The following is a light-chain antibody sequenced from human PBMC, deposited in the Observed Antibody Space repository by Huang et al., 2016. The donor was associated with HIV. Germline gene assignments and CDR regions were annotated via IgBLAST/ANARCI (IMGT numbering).Light chain of an antibody. CDR1: QSVTSDY. V-gene: IGKV3-20*01. CDR2: GAS. CDR3: QQYGSSLGT. Sequence: EIVLTQSPGTLSLSPGERATLSCWASQSVTSDYVAWYQQKPGQAPRLLIYGASIRATGIPDRVSGSGSGTYCTLTISRLEPGDFAVYYCQQYGSSLGTFGGGTKVEIK. J-gene: IGKJ4*01.